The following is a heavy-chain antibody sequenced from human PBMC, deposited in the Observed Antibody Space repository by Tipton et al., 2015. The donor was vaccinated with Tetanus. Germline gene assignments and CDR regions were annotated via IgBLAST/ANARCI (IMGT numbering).Heavy chain of an antibody. V-gene: IGHV4-39*01. CDR1: GGSFSGYY. CDR3: AGLYYYDSASYPLY. J-gene: IGHJ4*02. Sequence: LRLSCAVSGGSFSGYYWGWIRQPPGKGLEWIGSISYKGSTYYNPSLKSRVTMSVDTSKNQFSLRLRSVTAADTAVFYCAGLYYYDSASYPLYWGQGTLVTVSS. D-gene: IGHD3-10*01. CDR2: ISYKGST.